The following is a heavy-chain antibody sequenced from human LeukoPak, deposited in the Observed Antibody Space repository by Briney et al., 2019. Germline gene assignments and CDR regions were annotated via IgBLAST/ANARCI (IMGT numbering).Heavy chain of an antibody. D-gene: IGHD1-1*01. V-gene: IGHV4-4*09. CDR2: ISTSGST. J-gene: IGHJ4*02. Sequence: SETLSLTCTISRGSISTYYWSWIRQPPGKGLEWIGYISTSGSTNYNPPLKSRVTISVDTSKNQFSLNLSSVTAADTAVYYCARRRTTGTTGYFDYWGQGTLVTVSS. CDR1: RGSISTYY. CDR3: ARRRTTGTTGYFDY.